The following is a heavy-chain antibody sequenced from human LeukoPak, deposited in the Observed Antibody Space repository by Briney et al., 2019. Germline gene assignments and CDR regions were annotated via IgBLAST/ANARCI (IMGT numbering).Heavy chain of an antibody. J-gene: IGHJ6*02. CDR1: GGSFSIYY. V-gene: IGHV4-34*01. Sequence: SETLSLTCSVYGGSFSIYYWSWIRQPPGKGLEWIGEINHSGSTNYNPSLKSRVTISVDTSKNQFSLKLSSVTAADTAMYYCARDRRAYCSGRGCYYYYYGMDVWGQGTTVTVSS. D-gene: IGHD2-15*01. CDR2: INHSGST. CDR3: ARDRRAYCSGRGCYYYYYGMDV.